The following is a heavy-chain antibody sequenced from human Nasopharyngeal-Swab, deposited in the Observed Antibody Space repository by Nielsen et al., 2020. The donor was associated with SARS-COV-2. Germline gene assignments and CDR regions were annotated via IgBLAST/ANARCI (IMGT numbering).Heavy chain of an antibody. J-gene: IGHJ4*02. CDR1: GYTFTSYG. D-gene: IGHD3-22*01. CDR3: ARDYYDNYDSDY. CDR2: IVPALGLP. V-gene: IGHV1-69*10. Sequence: SVKVSCKTSGYTFTSYGISWVRQAPGQGLEWMGGIVPALGLPNYAQKFRGRVTISADRSTTTSYLELSSLRSEDTAIYYCARDYYDNYDSDYWGQGTLVTVSS.